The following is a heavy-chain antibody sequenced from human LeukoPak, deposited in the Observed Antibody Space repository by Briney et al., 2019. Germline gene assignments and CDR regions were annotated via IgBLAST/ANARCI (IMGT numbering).Heavy chain of an antibody. CDR1: GGSISSGDYY. J-gene: IGHJ5*02. D-gene: IGHD2-2*01. CDR3: ARYQLLSVAGFAH. Sequence: SQTLSLTCTVSGGSISSGDYYWSWIRQPPGKGLEWIGYIYYSGSTYYNPSLKSRVTISVDTSKNQFSLKLSSVTAPDTAVYYCARYQLLSVAGFAHWGKETLATV. V-gene: IGHV4-30-4*08. CDR2: IYYSGST.